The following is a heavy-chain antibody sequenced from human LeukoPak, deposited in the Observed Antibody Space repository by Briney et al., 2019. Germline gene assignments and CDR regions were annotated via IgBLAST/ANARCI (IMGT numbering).Heavy chain of an antibody. J-gene: IGHJ5*02. Sequence: ASVKVSCKPSCYTFSSYGISWVRQAPGQGLEWMGWISAYNGNTNYAQMVQGRVTMTTDTSTSTAYMEVRSLRSNDTAMYYCARDVGDIVTIPAAISVPWGQGTLVTVS. CDR3: ARDVGDIVTIPAAISVP. CDR2: ISAYNGNT. CDR1: CYTFSSYG. D-gene: IGHD2-2*01. V-gene: IGHV1-18*01.